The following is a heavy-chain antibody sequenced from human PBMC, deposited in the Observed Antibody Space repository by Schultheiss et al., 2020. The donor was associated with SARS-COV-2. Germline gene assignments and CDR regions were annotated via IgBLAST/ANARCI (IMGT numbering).Heavy chain of an antibody. V-gene: IGHV4-34*01. J-gene: IGHJ4*02. CDR3: AGSIAAAGLTDY. CDR2: INHSGST. Sequence: SQTLSLTCAVYGGSFSGYYWSWIRQPPGKGLEWIGEINHSGSTNYNPSLKSRVTISVDTSKNQFSLKLSSVTAADTAVYYCAGSIAAAGLTDYWGQGTLVTVSS. CDR1: GGSFSGYY. D-gene: IGHD6-13*01.